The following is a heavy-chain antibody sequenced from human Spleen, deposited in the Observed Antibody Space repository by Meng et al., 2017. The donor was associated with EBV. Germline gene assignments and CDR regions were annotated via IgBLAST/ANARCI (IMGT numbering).Heavy chain of an antibody. CDR3: ASYTSKGYAIDY. D-gene: IGHD5-12*01. V-gene: IGHV1-3*01. CDR1: GYTFVSYA. J-gene: IGHJ4*02. Sequence: VQFVQPGVGVKKPGASVKVSCKASGYTFVSYAMHWVRQAPGQRPEWMGWIHVGNGNTKYSQKFQGRVTITRDTSTTTTYMELSSLRSEDTAVYYCASYTSKGYAIDYWGRGTLVTVSS. CDR2: IHVGNGNT.